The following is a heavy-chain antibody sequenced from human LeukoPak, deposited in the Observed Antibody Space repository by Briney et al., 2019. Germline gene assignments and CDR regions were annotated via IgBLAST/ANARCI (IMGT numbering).Heavy chain of an antibody. CDR3: ARVSWIAAAGCYYYMDV. Sequence: PSQTLSLTCTVSGGSISSGSYYWSWIRQPAGKGLEWIGRIYASGSTNYNPSLESRATISVDTSKNQFSLKLSSVTAADTAVYYCARVSWIAAAGCYYYMDVWGKGTTVTVSS. CDR2: IYASGST. CDR1: GGSISSGSYY. D-gene: IGHD6-25*01. V-gene: IGHV4-61*02. J-gene: IGHJ6*03.